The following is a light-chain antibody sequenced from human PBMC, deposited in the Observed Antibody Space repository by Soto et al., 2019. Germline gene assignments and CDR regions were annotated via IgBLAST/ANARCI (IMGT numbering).Light chain of an antibody. Sequence: QSALTQPASVTGSPGQSITISCTGTSSDVGGYNHVSWYQQYPGTAPKLILYEVANRPSGVSDRFSGSKSGNTASLTISGLQPEDEADYYCTSYTVRKSWVFGGGTQLTVL. CDR1: SSDVGGYNH. J-gene: IGLJ3*02. V-gene: IGLV2-14*01. CDR3: TSYTVRKSWV. CDR2: EVA.